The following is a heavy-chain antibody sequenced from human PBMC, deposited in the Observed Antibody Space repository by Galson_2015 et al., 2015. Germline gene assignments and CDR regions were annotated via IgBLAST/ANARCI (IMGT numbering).Heavy chain of an antibody. CDR1: GGTFNEYA. Sequence: SVKVSCKASGGTFNEYAINWLRQAPGQGLEWMGGIIAIYGKADYVQKFVGRVTITADESTSTAYMELGSLRSDDSAVYFCARDSEEYASGSYGYYFDSWGQGTLVTVSS. D-gene: IGHD6-19*01. V-gene: IGHV1-69*13. CDR3: ARDSEEYASGSYGYYFDS. CDR2: IIAIYGKA. J-gene: IGHJ4*02.